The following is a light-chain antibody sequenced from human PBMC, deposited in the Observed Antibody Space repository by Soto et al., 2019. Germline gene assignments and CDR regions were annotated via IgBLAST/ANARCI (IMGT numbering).Light chain of an antibody. V-gene: IGKV1-39*01. CDR1: QSISSY. J-gene: IGKJ2*03. Sequence: DIQMTQSPSSLSASVGDRVTITCRASQSISSYLNWYQQKPGKAPKLLIYAASSLQSGVPSRFSGSGSGTDFTLTISSLQPEDFATYYCQQSLITQYSFGQGTKVDIK. CDR3: QQSLITQYS. CDR2: AAS.